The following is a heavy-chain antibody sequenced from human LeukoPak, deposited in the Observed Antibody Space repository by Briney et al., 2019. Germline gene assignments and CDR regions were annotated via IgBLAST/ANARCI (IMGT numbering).Heavy chain of an antibody. CDR3: AGDSGQTTEFGWFDP. D-gene: IGHD1-1*01. Sequence: ASAKVSCKASGYTFTSYYMHWVRQAPGQGLEWMGIINPSGGSTSYAQKFQGRVTMTRDMSTSTVYMELSSLRSEDTAVYYCAGDSGQTTEFGWFDPWGQGTLVTVSS. V-gene: IGHV1-46*01. CDR1: GYTFTSYY. J-gene: IGHJ5*02. CDR2: INPSGGST.